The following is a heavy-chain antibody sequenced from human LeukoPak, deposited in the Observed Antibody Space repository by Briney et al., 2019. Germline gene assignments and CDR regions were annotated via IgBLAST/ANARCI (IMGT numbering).Heavy chain of an antibody. CDR3: ARGRSSSWSLRDYYYMDV. J-gene: IGHJ6*03. V-gene: IGHV3-7*01. CDR1: GFTFSSYW. CDR2: IKQDGSEK. Sequence: SGGSLRLSCAASGFTFSSYWMGWVRQAPGKGLEWVANIKQDGSEKYYVDSVKGRFTISRDNAKNSLYLQMNSLRAEDTAVYYCARGRSSSWSLRDYYYMDVWGKGTTVTVSS. D-gene: IGHD6-13*01.